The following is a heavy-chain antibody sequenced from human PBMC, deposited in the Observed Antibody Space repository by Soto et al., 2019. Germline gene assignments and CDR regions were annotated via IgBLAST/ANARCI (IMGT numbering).Heavy chain of an antibody. Sequence: SETLSLTCTVSGGSISSYYWSWIRQPPGKGLEWIGYIYYSGSTNYNPSLKSRVTISVDTSKNQFSLKLSSVTAADTAVYYCARVQTPDYFDYWGQGTQVTVSS. V-gene: IGHV4-59*01. CDR3: ARVQTPDYFDY. J-gene: IGHJ4*02. CDR2: IYYSGST. CDR1: GGSISSYY.